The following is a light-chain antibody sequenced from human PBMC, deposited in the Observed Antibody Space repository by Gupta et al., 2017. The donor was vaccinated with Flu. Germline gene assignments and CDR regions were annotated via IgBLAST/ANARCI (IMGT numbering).Light chain of an antibody. J-gene: IGLJ3*02. Sequence: RVTIFCAGSNSNIGINTVNWYHKVPGTANKRLIHKNNQRPSGVPDRFSGSKAGTSASRAISGLQSEDEADYDCAEWDDSLKGWVFGGGTKLTVL. CDR2: KNN. V-gene: IGLV1-44*01. CDR1: NSNIGINT. CDR3: AEWDDSLKGWV.